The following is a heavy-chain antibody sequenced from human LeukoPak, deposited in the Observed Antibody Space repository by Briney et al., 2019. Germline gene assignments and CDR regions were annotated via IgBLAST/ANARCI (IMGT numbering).Heavy chain of an antibody. J-gene: IGHJ4*02. Sequence: ASVKVSCKASGYTFTGYYMHWVRQAPGQGLEWMGWINPNSGGTNYAQKFQGRVTMTRDTSINTAYMELSRLRSDDTAVYYCASYSTTYYYDSSGYNAYVVDYWGQGTLVTVSS. CDR3: ASYSTTYYYDSSGYNAYVVDY. V-gene: IGHV1-2*02. CDR2: INPNSGGT. D-gene: IGHD3-22*01. CDR1: GYTFTGYY.